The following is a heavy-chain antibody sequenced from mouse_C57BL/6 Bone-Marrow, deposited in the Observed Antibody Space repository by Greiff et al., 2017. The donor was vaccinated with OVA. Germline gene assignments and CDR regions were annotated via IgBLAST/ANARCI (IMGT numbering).Heavy chain of an antibody. J-gene: IGHJ2*01. Sequence: EVQLQQSGAELVRPGASVKLSSTASGFNIKDDYMHWVKQRPEQGLEWIGWIDPENGDTEYASKFQGKATITADTSSNTAYLQLSSLTSEDTAVYYCTTGGYDGYYFDYWGQGTTLTVSS. CDR2: IDPENGDT. D-gene: IGHD2-3*01. V-gene: IGHV14-4*01. CDR1: GFNIKDDY. CDR3: TTGGYDGYYFDY.